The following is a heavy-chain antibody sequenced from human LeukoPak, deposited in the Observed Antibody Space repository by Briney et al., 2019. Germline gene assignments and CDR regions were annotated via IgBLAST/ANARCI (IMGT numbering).Heavy chain of an antibody. J-gene: IGHJ4*02. CDR3: AKRTSGSSWYSSDY. Sequence: PGGSLRLSCAASGFTFSSYAMNWVRQAPGKGLEWVSTMSGDATSTYYADSVKGRFTISRDNSKNTLYLQMNSLGAEDTAVYYCAKRTSGSSWYSSDYWGQGTLVTVSS. CDR2: MSGDATST. V-gene: IGHV3-23*01. D-gene: IGHD6-13*01. CDR1: GFTFSSYA.